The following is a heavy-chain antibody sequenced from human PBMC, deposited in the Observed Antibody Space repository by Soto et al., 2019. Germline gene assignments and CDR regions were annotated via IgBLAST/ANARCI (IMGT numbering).Heavy chain of an antibody. CDR3: ATLPPRIVVVKTEIPT. D-gene: IGHD2-15*01. CDR1: GTSISSTFW. V-gene: IGHV4-4*02. Sequence: QVQLRESGPGMVRPSGTLSLTCAVSGTSISSTFWWTWVRQPPGKGLEWIGEIYHSGSTKYNPSLKSRVTISVDKSNNQFSLELRAVPAADTDVYYCATLPPRIVVVKTEIPTWGQGTLVTVSS. CDR2: IYHSGST. J-gene: IGHJ5*02.